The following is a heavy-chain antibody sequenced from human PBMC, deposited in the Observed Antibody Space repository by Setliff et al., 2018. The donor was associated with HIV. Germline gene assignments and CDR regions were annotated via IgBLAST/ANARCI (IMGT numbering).Heavy chain of an antibody. D-gene: IGHD3-16*02. Sequence: SETLSLTCTVSGGSIISSNFYWGWIRQPPGKGPEDIGSIDYSGSTYYNPSLESRVTISVDTSKNQFSLKLSSVTAADTAVYYCARVPPLKAFGGVISLYYFDYWGQGTLVTVSS. V-gene: IGHV4-39*07. J-gene: IGHJ4*02. CDR1: GGSIISSNFY. CDR3: ARVPPLKAFGGVISLYYFDY. CDR2: IDYSGST.